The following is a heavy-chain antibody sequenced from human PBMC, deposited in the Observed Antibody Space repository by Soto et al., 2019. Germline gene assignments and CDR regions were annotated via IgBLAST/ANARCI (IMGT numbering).Heavy chain of an antibody. Sequence: GGSLRLSCAASGFTFSSYAMSWVRQAPGKGLEWVSAISGSGGSTYYADSVKGRFTISRDNSKNTLYLQMNSLRAEDTAVYYCAKGKFFNYDFWSGSFWGQGTMVTVSS. CDR3: AKGKFFNYDFWSGSF. CDR2: ISGSGGST. J-gene: IGHJ3*01. D-gene: IGHD3-3*01. V-gene: IGHV3-23*01. CDR1: GFTFSSYA.